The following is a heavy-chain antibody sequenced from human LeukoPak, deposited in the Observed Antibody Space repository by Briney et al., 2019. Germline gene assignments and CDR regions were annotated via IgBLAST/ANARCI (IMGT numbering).Heavy chain of an antibody. CDR3: ARRDRYYDFWSGYYDLYYFDY. V-gene: IGHV5-10-1*04. CDR2: IDPSDSYT. D-gene: IGHD3-3*01. Sequence: GESLKISCKGSGYSFTSYWISWVRQMPGKGLEWIGRIDPSDSYTNYSPSFQGQVTISADKSISTAYLQWSSLKASDTAMYYCARRDRYYDFWSGYYDLYYFDYWGQGTLVTVSS. J-gene: IGHJ4*02. CDR1: GYSFTSYW.